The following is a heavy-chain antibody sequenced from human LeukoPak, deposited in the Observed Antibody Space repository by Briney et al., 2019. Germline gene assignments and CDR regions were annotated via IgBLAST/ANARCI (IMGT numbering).Heavy chain of an antibody. J-gene: IGHJ6*03. D-gene: IGHD3-10*01. V-gene: IGHV3-74*01. CDR2: IKNAGDDP. CDR3: ARGGYGHNMDV. Sequence: GGSLRLSSVGSGFTFSNYYMYWVRQAPGKGPVWVSRIKNAGDDPIYADSVKGRFTISRDNAKNTVYLQMNSVRAEDTAVYYCARGGYGHNMDVWGEGTTVTVSS. CDR1: GFTFSNYY.